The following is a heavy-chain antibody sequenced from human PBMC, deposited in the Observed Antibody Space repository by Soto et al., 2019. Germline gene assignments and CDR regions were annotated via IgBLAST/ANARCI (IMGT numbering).Heavy chain of an antibody. CDR1: GFTFSAYA. D-gene: IGHD3-9*01. Sequence: GGSLRLSCAASGFTFSAYARNWVRQAPEKGLEWVSGISGSGGSTYYADSVKGRFTISRDNSKNTLFLQMNSLRAEDTAVYYCATTIILDYWGQGSLVTVSS. V-gene: IGHV3-23*01. CDR3: ATTIILDY. CDR2: ISGSGGST. J-gene: IGHJ4*02.